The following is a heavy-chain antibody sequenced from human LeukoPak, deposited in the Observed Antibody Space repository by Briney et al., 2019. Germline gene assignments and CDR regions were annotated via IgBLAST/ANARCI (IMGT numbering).Heavy chain of an antibody. CDR2: IYITGST. D-gene: IGHD3-10*01. J-gene: IGHJ5*02. CDR1: GGPITSYY. CDR3: ARDSGTTGEVKFDP. V-gene: IGHV4-4*07. Sequence: PSETLSFTGTVSGGPITSYYWSWIRKSAGKGLEWIGRIYITGSTTYNPSLKSRVTMSLDTSKNQFSLKLSSVTAADTAVYYCARDSGTTGEVKFDPWGQGTLVTVSS.